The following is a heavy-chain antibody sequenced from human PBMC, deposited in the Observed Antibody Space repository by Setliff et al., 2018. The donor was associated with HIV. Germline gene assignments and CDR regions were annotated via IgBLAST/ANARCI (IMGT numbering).Heavy chain of an antibody. CDR2: IVVGSANT. D-gene: IGHD4-4*01. Sequence: SVKVSCKASGFTFSTSAVQWVRQVRGQRLEWIGWIVVGSANTNYAQKLQERVTITRDMSRSTVYMELSSLRSADTAFYYCARAFLAYRAVDFWGQGTLVTVS. V-gene: IGHV1-58*01. CDR3: ARAFLAYRAVDF. J-gene: IGHJ4*02. CDR1: GFTFSTSA.